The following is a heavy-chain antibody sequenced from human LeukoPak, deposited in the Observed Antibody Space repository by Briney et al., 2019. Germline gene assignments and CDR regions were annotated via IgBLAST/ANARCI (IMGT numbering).Heavy chain of an antibody. D-gene: IGHD3-22*01. CDR2: IYTSGST. CDR1: GGSISSGSYY. CDR3: ARTYYEEGANWFDP. J-gene: IGHJ5*02. Sequence: SETLSLTCTVSGGSISSGSYYWSWIRQPAGKGLEWIGRIYTSGSTNYNPSLKSRVTISVDTSKNQFSLKLSSVTAADTAVYYCARTYYEEGANWFDPWGQGTLVTVSS. V-gene: IGHV4-61*02.